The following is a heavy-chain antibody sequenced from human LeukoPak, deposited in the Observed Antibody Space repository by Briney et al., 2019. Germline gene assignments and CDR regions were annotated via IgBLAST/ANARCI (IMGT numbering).Heavy chain of an antibody. Sequence: PSETLSLTCTVSGGSISSYYWSWIRQPPGKGLEWIGYIYYSGSTNYNPSLKSRVTISVDTSKNQFSLKLSSVTAADTAVYYCARKLDYGWFDPWGQGTLVTVSS. CDR3: ARKLDYGWFDP. CDR1: GGSISSYY. V-gene: IGHV4-59*01. J-gene: IGHJ5*02. D-gene: IGHD4-17*01. CDR2: IYYSGST.